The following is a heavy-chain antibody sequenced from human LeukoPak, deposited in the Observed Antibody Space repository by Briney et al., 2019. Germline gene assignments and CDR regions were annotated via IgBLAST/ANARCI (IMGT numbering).Heavy chain of an antibody. CDR1: GGSISSSSYY. V-gene: IGHV4-39*07. CDR3: ARGEVRGVIYDY. CDR2: IYHSGST. D-gene: IGHD3-10*01. J-gene: IGHJ4*02. Sequence: SETLSLTCTVSGGSISSSSYYWGWIRQPPGKGLEWIGSIYHSGSTYYNPSLKSRVTISVDTSKNQFSLKLSSVTAADTAVYYCARGEVRGVIYDYWGQGTLVTVSS.